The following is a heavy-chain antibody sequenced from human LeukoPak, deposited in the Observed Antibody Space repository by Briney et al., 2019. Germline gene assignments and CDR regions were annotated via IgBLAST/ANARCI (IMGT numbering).Heavy chain of an antibody. V-gene: IGHV4-39*07. J-gene: IGHJ4*02. CDR1: GGSISSSSYY. CDR3: ARGCSGGSCYPYFDY. CDR2: IYYSGST. Sequence: SETLSLTCTVSGGSISSSSYYWGWIRQPPGKELEWIGSIYYSGSTYYNPSLKSRVTISVDTSKNQFSLKLSSVTAADTAVYYCARGCSGGSCYPYFDYWGQGTLVTVSS. D-gene: IGHD2-15*01.